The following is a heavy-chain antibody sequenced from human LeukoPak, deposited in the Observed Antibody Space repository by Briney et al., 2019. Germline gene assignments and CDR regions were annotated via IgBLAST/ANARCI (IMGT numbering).Heavy chain of an antibody. CDR3: ARGSSFDGYCSAGACDAGYYDM. CDR1: GDSFSAYF. CDR2: INHRGSS. V-gene: IGHV4-34*01. D-gene: IGHD2-15*01. Sequence: SETLSLTCAVYGDSFSAYFWNWLRQAPGKPLEYIGEINHRGSSHYNPSLKTRVTLSVDTSKNQFSLRLTSVTAADTAVYFCARGSSFDGYCSAGACDAGYYDMWGQGTPVTVSS. J-gene: IGHJ4*02.